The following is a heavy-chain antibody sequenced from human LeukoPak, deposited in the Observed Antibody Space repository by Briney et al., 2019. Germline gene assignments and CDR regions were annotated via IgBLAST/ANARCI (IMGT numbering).Heavy chain of an antibody. CDR3: ARFSVVVAAYDY. D-gene: IGHD6-19*01. CDR2: ISADCDTT. J-gene: IGHJ4*02. Sequence: PGGSLRLYCAASSFTFKNYWIHCVRQPPGKWLVWVSRISADCDTTTYADSVKGRFTVSRDNAKNTMYLQMNSLRAEDTAVYFCARFSVVVAAYDYWGQGNMVTVSS. V-gene: IGHV3-74*03. CDR1: SFTFKNYW.